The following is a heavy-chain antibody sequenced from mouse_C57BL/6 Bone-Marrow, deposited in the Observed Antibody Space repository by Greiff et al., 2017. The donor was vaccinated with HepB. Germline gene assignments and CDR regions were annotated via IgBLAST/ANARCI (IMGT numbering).Heavy chain of an antibody. CDR3: ASTPFIPRFAY. CDR1: GYSITSGYY. D-gene: IGHD1-2*01. CDR2: ISYDGSN. J-gene: IGHJ3*01. Sequence: EVHLVESGPGLVKPSQSLSLTCSVTGYSITSGYYWNWIRQFPGNKLEWMGYISYDGSNNYNPSLKNRISITRDTSKNQFFLKLNSVTTEDTATYYCASTPFIPRFAYWGQGTLVTVSA. V-gene: IGHV3-6*01.